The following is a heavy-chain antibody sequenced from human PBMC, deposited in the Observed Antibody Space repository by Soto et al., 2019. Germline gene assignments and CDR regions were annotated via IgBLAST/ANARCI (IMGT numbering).Heavy chain of an antibody. CDR3: ARVDVDIVAYVFYFDY. CDR1: GGSISSYY. Sequence: SETLSLTCTVSGGSISSYYWSWIRQPPGKGLEFIGYIYYSGSTNYNPSLKSRVTISVDTSKYQFSLKLSFVTAADTALYYCARVDVDIVAYVFYFDYWGQGTLVTVSS. V-gene: IGHV4-59*01. CDR2: IYYSGST. J-gene: IGHJ4*02. D-gene: IGHD5-12*01.